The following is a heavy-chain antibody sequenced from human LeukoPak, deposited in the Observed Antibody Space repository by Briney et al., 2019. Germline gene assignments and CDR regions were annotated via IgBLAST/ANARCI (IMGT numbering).Heavy chain of an antibody. Sequence: SVKVSCKASVGSFSSYAISWVRQAPGQGLEWMGRIIPILGIANYAQKFQGRVTITADKSTSTAYMELSSLRSEDTAVYYCARFEAMGDYFDYWGQGTLVTVSS. CDR3: ARFEAMGDYFDY. V-gene: IGHV1-69*04. J-gene: IGHJ4*02. D-gene: IGHD5-18*01. CDR2: IIPILGIA. CDR1: VGSFSSYA.